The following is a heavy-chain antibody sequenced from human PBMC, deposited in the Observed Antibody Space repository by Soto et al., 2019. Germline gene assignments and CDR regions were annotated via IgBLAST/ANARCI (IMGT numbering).Heavy chain of an antibody. J-gene: IGHJ4*02. D-gene: IGHD4-4*01. Sequence: EVQLVESGGGLVQPGGSLRLSCAASGFAFSDHYMDWVRQAPGKGLEWVARVRNRANSYTTEYVASVRGRFTVSRDDSKNSLYLQLNSLKTDDTAVYFCVRAGILTTLYYFDYWGQGTLVTVSS. CDR3: VRAGILTTLYYFDY. V-gene: IGHV3-72*01. CDR2: VRNRANSYTT. CDR1: GFAFSDHY.